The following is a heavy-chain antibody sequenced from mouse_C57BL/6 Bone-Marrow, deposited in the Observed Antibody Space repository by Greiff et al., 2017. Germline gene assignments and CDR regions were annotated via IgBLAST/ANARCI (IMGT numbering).Heavy chain of an antibody. CDR1: GYAFSSYW. D-gene: IGHD2-1*01. J-gene: IGHJ3*01. V-gene: IGHV1-80*01. CDR2: IYPGDGDT. CDR3: AREDYGNLFAY. Sequence: QVQLQQSGAELVKPGASVKISCKASGYAFSSYWMNWVKQRPGQGLEWIGQIYPGDGDTNYNGKFKGKATLTADKSSSTAYMQLSSLTSEDSAVYFCAREDYGNLFAYWGQGTLVTVSA.